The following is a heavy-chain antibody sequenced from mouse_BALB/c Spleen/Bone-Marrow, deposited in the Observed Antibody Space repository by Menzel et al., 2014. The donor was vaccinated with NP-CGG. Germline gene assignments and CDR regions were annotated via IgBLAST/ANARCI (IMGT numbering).Heavy chain of an antibody. D-gene: IGHD2-3*01. J-gene: IGHJ3*01. V-gene: IGHV1S81*02. CDR1: GYTFTSYY. CDR3: TRYDGYFTLFAY. Sequence: QVQLKQSGAELVKPGASVKLSCEASGYTFTSYYLYWVKQRPGQGLEWIGEINPSNGDTNFNEKFKSKASLTVDISSNTTYMQLSSPASEDSAVYYCTRYDGYFTLFAYWGQGTLVTVSA. CDR2: INPSNGDT.